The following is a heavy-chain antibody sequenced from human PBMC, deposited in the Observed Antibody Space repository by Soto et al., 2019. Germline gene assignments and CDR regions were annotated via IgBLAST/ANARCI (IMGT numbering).Heavy chain of an antibody. Sequence: QVQLQESGPGLVKPSETLSLTCTVSGGSISSYYWSWIRQPPGKGLEWIGYIYYSGSTNYNPSLKGRVTISVDTSKNQFSLKLSSVTAADTAVYYCARAGNGDPSWFDPWGQGTLVTVSS. CDR3: ARAGNGDPSWFDP. CDR1: GGSISSYY. J-gene: IGHJ5*02. CDR2: IYYSGST. V-gene: IGHV4-59*01. D-gene: IGHD4-17*01.